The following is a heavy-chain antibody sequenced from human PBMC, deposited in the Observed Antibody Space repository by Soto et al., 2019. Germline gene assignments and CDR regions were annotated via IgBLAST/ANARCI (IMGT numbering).Heavy chain of an antibody. CDR2: INPSGGST. CDR3: ARVGVARFLEWFNWFDP. Sequence: ASVKVSCKASGYTFTSYYMHWVRQAPGQGLEWMGIINPSGGSTSYAQKFQGRVTMTRDTSTSTVYMELSSLRSEDTAVYYCARVGVARFLEWFNWFDPWGQGTLVTVSS. J-gene: IGHJ5*02. CDR1: GYTFTSYY. D-gene: IGHD3-3*01. V-gene: IGHV1-46*03.